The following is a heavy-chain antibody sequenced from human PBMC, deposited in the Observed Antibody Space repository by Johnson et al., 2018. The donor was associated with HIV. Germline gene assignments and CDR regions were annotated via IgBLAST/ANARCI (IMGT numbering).Heavy chain of an antibody. D-gene: IGHD3-10*01. J-gene: IGHJ3*01. CDR2: INWNGGST. Sequence: EVQLVESGGGVVQPGRSLRLSCAASGFTFSSYAMHWVRQAPGKGLEWVSGINWNGGSTGYADSVKGRFTISRDIAKNSLYLQMNSLEAEDTAVYYCARAPEVRGVDAFDVWGQGTVVTVSS. V-gene: IGHV3-20*04. CDR3: ARAPEVRGVDAFDV. CDR1: GFTFSSYA.